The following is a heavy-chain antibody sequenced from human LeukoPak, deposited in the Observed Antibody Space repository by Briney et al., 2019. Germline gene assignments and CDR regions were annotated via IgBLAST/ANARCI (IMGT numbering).Heavy chain of an antibody. CDR3: TRGQLGGYYDFWSGYYPDFDY. Sequence: GGSLRLSCTASGFTFGDYAMSWFRQAPGKGLEWVGFIRSKAYGGTTEYAASVEGRFTISRDDSKSIAYLQMNSLKTEDTAVYYCTRGQLGGYYDFWSGYYPDFDYWGQGTLVTVSS. CDR2: IRSKAYGGTT. CDR1: GFTFGDYA. D-gene: IGHD3-3*01. V-gene: IGHV3-49*03. J-gene: IGHJ4*02.